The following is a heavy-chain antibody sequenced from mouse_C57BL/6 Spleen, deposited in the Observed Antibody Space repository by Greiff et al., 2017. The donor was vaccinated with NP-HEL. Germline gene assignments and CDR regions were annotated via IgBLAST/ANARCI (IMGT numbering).Heavy chain of an antibody. J-gene: IGHJ2*01. Sequence: EVQLQQSGPELVKPGASVKISCKASGYSFTDYNMNWVKPSNGKSLEWIGVITPNYGTTSYTQKFKGKATLTVDQSSSTAYMQLNSLTSEDSAVYYCARSGSNYPGDYFDYWGQGTTLTVSS. CDR1: GYSFTDYN. D-gene: IGHD2-5*01. V-gene: IGHV1-39*01. CDR3: ARSGSNYPGDYFDY. CDR2: ITPNYGTT.